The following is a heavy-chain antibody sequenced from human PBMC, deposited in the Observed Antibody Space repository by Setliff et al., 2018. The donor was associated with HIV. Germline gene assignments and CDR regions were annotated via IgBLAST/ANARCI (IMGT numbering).Heavy chain of an antibody. CDR3: ARGRDKYGPIDY. CDR1: GGSISSSY. D-gene: IGHD3-10*01. J-gene: IGHJ4*02. Sequence: KPSETLSLTCTVSGGSISSSYWTWTRQPPGKGLEWIGNIHYSGSTNYNPSLKSRVTIAFDTSRSQFSLKLSSVTAADTAVYYCARGRDKYGPIDYWGQGTLVTVSS. V-gene: IGHV4-59*01. CDR2: IHYSGST.